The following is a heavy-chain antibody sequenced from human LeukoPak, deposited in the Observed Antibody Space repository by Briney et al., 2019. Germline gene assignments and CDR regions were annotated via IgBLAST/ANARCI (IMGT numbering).Heavy chain of an antibody. CDR1: GFTFNIYW. CDR3: AELGITMIGGV. D-gene: IGHD3-10*02. Sequence: PGGSLRLSCAASGFTFNIYWMSWVRQTPGKGLEWVANINQDGSEKYYVDSVKGRFTISRDNARNSLYLQMNSLRAEDTAVYYCAELGITMIGGVWGKGTTVTISS. CDR2: INQDGSEK. J-gene: IGHJ6*04. V-gene: IGHV3-7*01.